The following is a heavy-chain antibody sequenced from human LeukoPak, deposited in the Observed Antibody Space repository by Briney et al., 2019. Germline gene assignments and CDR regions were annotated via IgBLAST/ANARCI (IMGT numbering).Heavy chain of an antibody. V-gene: IGHV3-23*01. CDR2: ISGGGEKT. D-gene: IGHD1-1*01. CDR3: AKDRTGTTGRDWLDP. CDR1: GFAFSGYA. J-gene: IGHJ5*02. Sequence: GGSLRLSCAASGFAFSGYAVTWVRQAPGKGLEWVSGISGGGEKTYYADSVKGRFTISRDNSKNTFYLQMNSLRADDTALYYCAKDRTGTTGRDWLDPWGQGTLVTVSS.